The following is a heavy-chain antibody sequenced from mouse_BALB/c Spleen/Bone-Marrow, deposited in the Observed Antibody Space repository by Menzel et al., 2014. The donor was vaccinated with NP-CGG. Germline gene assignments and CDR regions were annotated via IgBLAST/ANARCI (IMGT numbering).Heavy chain of an antibody. CDR2: INPYNDGT. CDR3: ARGEGHYFDY. Sequence: VQLQQSGPELVKPGASVKMSCKASGYTFTSYILHWVKQKPGQGLEWIGYINPYNDGTKYNEKFKGKATLTSDKFSSATYMELSSLTSEDSAVYYCARGEGHYFDYWGQGTTLTVSS. CDR1: GYTFTSYI. V-gene: IGHV1-14*01. J-gene: IGHJ2*01.